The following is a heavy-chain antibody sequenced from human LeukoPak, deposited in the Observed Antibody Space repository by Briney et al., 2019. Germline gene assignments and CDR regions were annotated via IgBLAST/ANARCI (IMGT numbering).Heavy chain of an antibody. CDR2: INPSGGST. D-gene: IGHD4-17*01. V-gene: IGHV1-46*01. Sequence: GASVKVSCKASGYTFTSYAMNWVRQAPGQGLEWMGRINPSGGSTSYAQRFQGRVTMTRDMSTSTVYMELNSLRSEDTAVYHCARGGSRATVTAFDYWGQGALVTVSS. CDR1: GYTFTSYA. J-gene: IGHJ4*02. CDR3: ARGGSRATVTAFDY.